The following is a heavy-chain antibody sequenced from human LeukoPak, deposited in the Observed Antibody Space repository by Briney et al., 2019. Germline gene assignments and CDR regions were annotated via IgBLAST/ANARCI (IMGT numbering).Heavy chain of an antibody. J-gene: IGHJ4*02. CDR1: GFTFSSYG. CDR2: ISGSGGST. V-gene: IGHV3-23*01. CDR3: ARAVSGYFDY. D-gene: IGHD1-14*01. Sequence: GGTLRLSCAASGFTFSSYGMSWVRQAPGKGLEWVSAISGSGGSTYYADSVKGRFTISRDNSKNTLYLQMNSLRAEDTAVYYCARAVSGYFDYWGQGTLVTVSS.